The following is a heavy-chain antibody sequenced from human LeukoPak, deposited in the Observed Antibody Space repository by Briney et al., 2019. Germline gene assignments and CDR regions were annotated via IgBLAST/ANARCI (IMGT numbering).Heavy chain of an antibody. V-gene: IGHV4-59*01. D-gene: IGHD4-23*01. J-gene: IGHJ3*02. CDR1: GGSISSYY. Sequence: PSETLSLTCTVSGGSISSYYWNWLRQPPGKGLEWIGYIDNSGSTNYNPSLKSRVTISADTSKNQFSLRLSSVTAADTASYYYATWLTVVYAFDIWGQGTMVTVSS. CDR2: IDNSGST. CDR3: ATWLTVVYAFDI.